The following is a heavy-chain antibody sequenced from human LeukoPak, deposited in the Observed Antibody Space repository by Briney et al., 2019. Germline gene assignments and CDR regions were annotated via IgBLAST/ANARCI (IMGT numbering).Heavy chain of an antibody. CDR2: FDPEDGET. D-gene: IGHD5-24*01. J-gene: IGHJ4*02. Sequence: ASVKVSCKASGYTFTSYGISWVRQAPGKGLEWMGGFDPEDGETIYAQKFQGRVTMTEDPSTDTAYMELSSLRSEDTAVYYCATDVRWLQFAINTRQQFDFWGQGTLVTVSS. V-gene: IGHV1-24*01. CDR1: GYTFTSYG. CDR3: ATDVRWLQFAINTRQQFDF.